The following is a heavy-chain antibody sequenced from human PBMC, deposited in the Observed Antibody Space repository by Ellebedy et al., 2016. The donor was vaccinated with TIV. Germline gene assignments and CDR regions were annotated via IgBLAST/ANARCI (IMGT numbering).Heavy chain of an antibody. CDR2: MNRDSGNT. Sequence: AASVKVSCKASGYTFTSYDINGVRQATGQGLEWMGWMNRDSGNTAYAQKFQGRVSMTRNTSISTAYLELSNLRSDDTAVYYCARGIRIPSDYWGQGTLVTVSS. V-gene: IGHV1-8*01. D-gene: IGHD2-15*01. CDR3: ARGIRIPSDY. CDR1: GYTFTSYD. J-gene: IGHJ4*02.